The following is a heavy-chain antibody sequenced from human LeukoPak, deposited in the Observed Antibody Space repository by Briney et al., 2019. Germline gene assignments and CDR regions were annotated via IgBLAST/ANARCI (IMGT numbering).Heavy chain of an antibody. CDR1: GFTFSSYS. V-gene: IGHV3-23*01. CDR2: ISGSGGIT. Sequence: GGSLRLSCAASGFTFSSYSMTWVRQAPGKGLEWVSVISGSGGITYYADSVKGRFTISRDNSKNTLYLQMNSLRVEDTAVYYCARAAMVRGVDYFDYWGQGTLATVSS. D-gene: IGHD3-10*01. CDR3: ARAAMVRGVDYFDY. J-gene: IGHJ4*02.